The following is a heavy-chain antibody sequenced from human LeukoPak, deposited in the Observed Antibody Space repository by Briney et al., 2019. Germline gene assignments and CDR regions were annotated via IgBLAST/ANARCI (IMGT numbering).Heavy chain of an antibody. CDR1: GGSISSGNAY. J-gene: IGHJ5*02. D-gene: IGHD2-8*01. CDR2: VYHTGST. V-gene: IGHV4-39*01. CDR3: ARALYCTNGVCYNPNWFDP. Sequence: PSETLSLTCAVSGGSISSGNAYWGWIRQPPGKGLEWIGNVYHTGSTYYNPSLKSRVTISVDTSKEQFSLKLSSVTAADTAVYYCARALYCTNGVCYNPNWFDPWGQGTLVTVSS.